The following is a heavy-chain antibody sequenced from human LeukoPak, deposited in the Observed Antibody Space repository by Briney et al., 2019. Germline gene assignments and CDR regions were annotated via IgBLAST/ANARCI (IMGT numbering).Heavy chain of an antibody. CDR2: ISSSGSTI. D-gene: IGHD5-18*01. J-gene: IGHJ4*02. Sequence: GGSLRLSCAASGFTFSSYSMNWVRQAPGKGLEWVSYISSSGSTIYYADSVKGRFTISRDNAKNSLYLQMNSLRAEDTAVYYCARVDTAMVTGVDYWGQGTLVTVSS. CDR1: GFTFSSYS. CDR3: ARVDTAMVTGVDY. V-gene: IGHV3-48*04.